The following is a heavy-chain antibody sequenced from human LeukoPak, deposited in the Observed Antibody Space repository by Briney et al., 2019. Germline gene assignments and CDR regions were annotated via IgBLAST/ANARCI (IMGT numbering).Heavy chain of an antibody. Sequence: GGSLRLSCAASGFTFSSYGMHWVRQAPGKGLEWVAVISYDGSNKYYADSVKGRFTISRDNSKDTLYLQMNGLRAEDTAVYFCAKQSAGSAAWYSLHYDFWGQGTLVTVSS. CDR2: ISYDGSNK. CDR1: GFTFSSYG. J-gene: IGHJ4*02. D-gene: IGHD6-13*01. CDR3: AKQSAGSAAWYSLHYDF. V-gene: IGHV3-30*18.